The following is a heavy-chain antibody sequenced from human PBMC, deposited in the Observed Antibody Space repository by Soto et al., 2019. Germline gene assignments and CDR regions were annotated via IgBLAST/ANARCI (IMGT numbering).Heavy chain of an antibody. D-gene: IGHD6-19*01. CDR2: ISYDGSNK. CDR3: ARPGIAVADY. CDR1: GFTFSSYG. Sequence: ESGGGVVQPGRSLRLSCAASGFTFSSYGMHWVRQAPGKGLEWVAVISYDGSNKYYADSVKGRFTISRDNSKNTLYLQMNSLRAEDTAVYYCARPGIAVADYWGQGTLVTVSS. J-gene: IGHJ4*02. V-gene: IGHV3-30*03.